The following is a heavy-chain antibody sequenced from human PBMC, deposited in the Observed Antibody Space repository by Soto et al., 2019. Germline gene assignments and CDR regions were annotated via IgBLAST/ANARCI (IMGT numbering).Heavy chain of an antibody. CDR2: ISAYNGNT. CDR1: GYTFTSYG. Sequence: ASVKVSCKASGYTFTSYGISWVRQAPGQGLEWMGWISAYNGNTNYAQKLQGRVTMTTDTSTSTAYMELRSLRSEDTAVYYCARTENSRGSGSNWFDPWGQGTLVTVSS. D-gene: IGHD3-10*01. J-gene: IGHJ5*02. CDR3: ARTENSRGSGSNWFDP. V-gene: IGHV1-18*01.